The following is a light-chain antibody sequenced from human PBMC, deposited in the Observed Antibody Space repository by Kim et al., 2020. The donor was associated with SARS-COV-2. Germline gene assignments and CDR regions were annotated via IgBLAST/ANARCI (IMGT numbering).Light chain of an antibody. Sequence: TVTISCTGSSSSIGTVYDVHWYQHRPGIAPKLLIFGNTNRPSGVPDRFSGSKSGTSASLAITGLQAEDEADYYCQSFDSSLSMYVFGSGTKVTVL. CDR2: GNT. J-gene: IGLJ1*01. CDR3: QSFDSSLSMYV. CDR1: SSSIGTVYD. V-gene: IGLV1-40*01.